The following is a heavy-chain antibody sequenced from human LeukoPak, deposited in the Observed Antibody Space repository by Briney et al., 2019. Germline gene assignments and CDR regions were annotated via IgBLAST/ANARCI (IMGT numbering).Heavy chain of an antibody. V-gene: IGHV4-59*02. CDR3: ARGGSTGTNLNWVDP. J-gene: IGHJ5*02. CDR2: IYYSGST. Sequence: SETLSLTCTVSGGSVSSYYWSWIRQPPGKGLEWIGYIYYSGSTNYNPSLKSRVTISVDTSKNQFSLKLSSVTAADTAVYYCARGGSTGTNLNWVDPWGQGTLVTVSS. CDR1: GGSVSSYY. D-gene: IGHD1-1*01.